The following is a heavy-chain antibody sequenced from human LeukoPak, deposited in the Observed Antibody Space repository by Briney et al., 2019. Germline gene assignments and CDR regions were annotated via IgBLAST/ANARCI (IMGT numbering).Heavy chain of an antibody. J-gene: IGHJ6*03. V-gene: IGHV1-18*01. Sequence: ASVKVSCKASGYTFTSYGISWVRQAPGQGLEWMGWISAYNGNTNYAQKLQGRVTMTTDTSTSTAYMELRSLRSDDTAVYYCERDRPSITIFGVVISTYYMDVWGKGTTVTVSS. CDR2: ISAYNGNT. D-gene: IGHD3-3*01. CDR3: ERDRPSITIFGVVISTYYMDV. CDR1: GYTFTSYG.